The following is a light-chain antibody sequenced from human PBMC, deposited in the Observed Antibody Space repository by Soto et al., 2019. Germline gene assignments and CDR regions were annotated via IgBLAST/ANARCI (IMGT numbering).Light chain of an antibody. V-gene: IGLV2-14*01. CDR2: EVS. Sequence: QSVLTQPASVSGSPGESITISCTGTSSGVGGYSCVSWYQQHAGKAPKLMIYEVSNRPSGVSNSFSGSKCGNTASVTISGLQAEDEADYYWSSYTSSSTYVFGTGTKVTVL. CDR1: SSGVGGYSC. J-gene: IGLJ1*01. CDR3: SSYTSSSTYV.